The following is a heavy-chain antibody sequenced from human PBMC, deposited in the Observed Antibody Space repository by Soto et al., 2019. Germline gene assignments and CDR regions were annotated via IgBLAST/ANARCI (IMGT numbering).Heavy chain of an antibody. J-gene: IGHJ4*02. D-gene: IGHD2-2*01. Sequence: PSETLSLTCTVSCGSIISGDYYWSWIRQPPGKGLEWIGYIYYSGSTYYNPSLKSRVTISVDTSKNQFSLKLSSVTAADTAVYYCAREIYCSSTSCYGEYYFDYWGQGTLVTVSS. CDR2: IYYSGST. V-gene: IGHV4-30-4*01. CDR3: AREIYCSSTSCYGEYYFDY. CDR1: CGSIISGDYY.